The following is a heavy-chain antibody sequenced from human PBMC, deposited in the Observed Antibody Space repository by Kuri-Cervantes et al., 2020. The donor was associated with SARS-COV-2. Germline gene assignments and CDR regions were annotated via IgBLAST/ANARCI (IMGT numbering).Heavy chain of an antibody. D-gene: IGHD2-21*01. CDR2: ISSSSSCI. V-gene: IGHV3-21*01. CDR1: GFTFSSYS. CDR3: ARVAGEGPIYYYYMDV. Sequence: GESLKISCAASGFTFSSYSMNWVRQAPGKGLEWVSSISSSSSCIYYADSVKGRFTISRDNAKNSLYLHMNSLRGDDTAVYYCARVAGEGPIYYYYMDVWGKGTTVTVSS. J-gene: IGHJ6*03.